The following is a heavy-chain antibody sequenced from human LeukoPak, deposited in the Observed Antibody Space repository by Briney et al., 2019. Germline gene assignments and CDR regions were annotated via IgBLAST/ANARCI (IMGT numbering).Heavy chain of an antibody. CDR1: GGSISSSSYY. CDR2: IYYSGST. Sequence: SETLSLTCTVSGGSISSSSYYWGWIRQPPGKGLEWIGSIYYSGSTYYNPSLKSRVTISVDTSKNQFSLKLSSVTAADTAVYYCAREGPVTRGNDYWGQGTLVTVSS. D-gene: IGHD3-10*01. J-gene: IGHJ4*02. V-gene: IGHV4-39*07. CDR3: AREGPVTRGNDY.